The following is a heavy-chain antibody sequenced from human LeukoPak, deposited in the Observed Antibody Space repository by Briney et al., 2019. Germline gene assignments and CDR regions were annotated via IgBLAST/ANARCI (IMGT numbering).Heavy chain of an antibody. CDR2: IYYSAST. CDR3: ASGRELTATLPY. CDR1: GGSISSGDYY. D-gene: IGHD2-15*01. J-gene: IGHJ4*02. Sequence: SETLSLTCTVSGGSISSGDYYWGWIRQHRGKGLEWIGYIYYSASTYYNASLKSRVSISVDTSKNQFSLNLNSVTAADTAVYYCASGRELTATLPYWGQGTLVTVSS. V-gene: IGHV4-31*03.